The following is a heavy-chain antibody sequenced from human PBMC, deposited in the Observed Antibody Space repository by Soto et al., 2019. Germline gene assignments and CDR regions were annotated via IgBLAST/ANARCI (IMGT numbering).Heavy chain of an antibody. CDR2: MNPNSGNT. V-gene: IGHV1-8*01. Sequence: QVQLVQSGAEVKKPGASVKVSCKASGYTFTSYDINWVRQATGQGLEWMGWMNPNSGNTGYAQKFQGRVTMTRNTSLRPAYMELRSLGPEDTAVYYCARSGQVGNWFDPWGQGTLVTVSS. CDR3: ARSGQVGNWFDP. J-gene: IGHJ5*02. CDR1: GYTFTSYD. D-gene: IGHD3-3*01.